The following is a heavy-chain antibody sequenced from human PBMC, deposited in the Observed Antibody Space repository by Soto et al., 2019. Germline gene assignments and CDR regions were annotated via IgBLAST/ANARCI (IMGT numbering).Heavy chain of an antibody. CDR2: ISYTGSA. J-gene: IGHJ4*02. CDR3: ATMGATTGSYYFEY. D-gene: IGHD1-26*01. V-gene: IGHV4-30-4*01. CDR1: GGSIGSGVYF. Sequence: QVQLQESGPGLVKPSQTLSLTCTVSGGSIGSGVYFWSWIRQPPGKGLEWIGFISYTGSAHYNPSLKSRVAISVDTSKNQFSLKLTSVSAADAAVYYCATMGATTGSYYFEYWRQGTLVTVSS.